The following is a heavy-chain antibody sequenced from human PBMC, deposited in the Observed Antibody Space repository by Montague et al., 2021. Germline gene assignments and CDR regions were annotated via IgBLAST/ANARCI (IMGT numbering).Heavy chain of an antibody. CDR1: GGSISSSNYH. D-gene: IGHD2-8*01. CDR2: ITYTGNT. Sequence: SETLSLTCIVSGGSISSSNYHWGWIRQPPGKGLEWIGSITYTGNTYYNPSLKSRVTMSVDTSRNQFSLKVTSVTAADTAVYYCARLDIVLIYWGFDYWGQGALVTVSS. J-gene: IGHJ4*02. CDR3: ARLDIVLIYWGFDY. V-gene: IGHV4-39*01.